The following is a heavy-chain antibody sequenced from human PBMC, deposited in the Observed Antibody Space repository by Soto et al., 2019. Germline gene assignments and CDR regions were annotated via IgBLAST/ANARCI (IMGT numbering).Heavy chain of an antibody. CDR2: ISSSGGST. D-gene: IGHD4-17*01. J-gene: IGHJ3*02. CDR1: GFIFSTYA. Sequence: GGSLRLSCAASGFIFSTYAMNWVRQAPGKGLEWVSAISSSGGSTFYAESVRGRFIISRDNSINTLYLQMSSLRTEDTAVYYCAHPRGYGVFDAVDIWGQGTMVTVSS. CDR3: AHPRGYGVFDAVDI. V-gene: IGHV3-23*01.